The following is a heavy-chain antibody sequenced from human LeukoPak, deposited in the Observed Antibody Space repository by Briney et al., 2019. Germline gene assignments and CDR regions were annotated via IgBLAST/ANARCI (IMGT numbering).Heavy chain of an antibody. D-gene: IGHD1-26*01. CDR3: ARELVGATTHWCFDL. CDR2: IYTSGST. V-gene: IGHV4-4*07. CDR1: GGSISSYY. J-gene: IGHJ2*01. Sequence: SSETLSLTCTVSGGSISSYYWSWIRQPAGKGLEWIGRIYTSGSTNYNPSLKSRVTMSVDTSKNQFSLKLSSVTAADTAVYYCARELVGATTHWCFDLWGRGTLVTVSS.